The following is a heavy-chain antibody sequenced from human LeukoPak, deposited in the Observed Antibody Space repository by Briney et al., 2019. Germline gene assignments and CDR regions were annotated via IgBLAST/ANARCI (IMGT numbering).Heavy chain of an antibody. CDR2: ISGSSSYI. Sequence: GGSLRLSCAASGFTFSSYSMNWVRQAPGKGLEWVSSISGSSSYIYYADSVKGRFTISRDNAKNSLYLQLNSLRAEDTAVYYCATTTTRYDSSGYNLFDYWGQGTLVTVSS. CDR3: ATTTTRYDSSGYNLFDY. CDR1: GFTFSSYS. D-gene: IGHD3-22*01. J-gene: IGHJ4*02. V-gene: IGHV3-21*01.